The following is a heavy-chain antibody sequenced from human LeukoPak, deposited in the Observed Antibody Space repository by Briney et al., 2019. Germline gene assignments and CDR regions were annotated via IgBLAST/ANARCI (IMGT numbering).Heavy chain of an antibody. V-gene: IGHV1-69*06. J-gene: IGHJ4*02. Sequence: SVKVSCRASGGTFSSYAISWVRQAPGQGLEWMGGIIPIFGTANYAQKFQGRVTITADKSTSTAYMELSSLRSEDTAVYYCARDRGGFGEPLDYWGQGTLVTVSS. CDR2: IIPIFGTA. CDR1: GGTFSSYA. CDR3: ARDRGGFGEPLDY. D-gene: IGHD3-10*01.